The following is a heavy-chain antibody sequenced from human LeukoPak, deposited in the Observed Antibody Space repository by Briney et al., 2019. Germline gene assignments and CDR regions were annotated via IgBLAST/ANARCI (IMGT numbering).Heavy chain of an antibody. D-gene: IGHD1-1*01. V-gene: IGHV4-61*02. CDR2: IYTSGST. J-gene: IGHJ5*02. CDR3: ARGGTAKPWWFDT. CDR1: GGSISSGSYY. Sequence: SQTLSLTCTVSGGSISSGSYYWSWIRQPAGKGLEWIERIYTSGSTNYNPSLKSRVTISVDTSKNQFSLKLSSVTAADTAVYYCARGGTAKPWWFDTWGQGTLVTVSS.